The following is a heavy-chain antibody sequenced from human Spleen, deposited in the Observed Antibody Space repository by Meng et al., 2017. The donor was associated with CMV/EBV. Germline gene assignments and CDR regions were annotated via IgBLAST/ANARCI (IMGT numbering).Heavy chain of an antibody. CDR1: GFTFSTYA. Sequence: GGSLRLSCEASGFTFSTYAMSWVRQAPGKGLQWVSALSGSGAYTYYADSVKGRFTISRDSSKNTLYLQMTSLRAEDTAVYYCAIYDSSGYYPDAFDIWGQGTMVTVSS. CDR2: LSGSGAYT. D-gene: IGHD3-22*01. CDR3: AIYDSSGYYPDAFDI. V-gene: IGHV3-23*01. J-gene: IGHJ3*02.